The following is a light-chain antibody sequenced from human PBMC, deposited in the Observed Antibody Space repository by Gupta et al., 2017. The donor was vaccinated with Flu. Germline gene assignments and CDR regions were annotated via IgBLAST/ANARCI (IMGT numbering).Light chain of an antibody. V-gene: IGLV1-51*01. CDR2: DDY. CDR3: SASDGTWSGVV. Sequence: SRTGSSSGIGDSYVDWYRQFTGTAPQLLLDDDYKRTSGVPDRFSGSKSGTTATLVITGLQTEEEADYYCSASDGTWSGVVFGGGTKLTVL. CDR1: SSGIGDSY. J-gene: IGLJ3*02.